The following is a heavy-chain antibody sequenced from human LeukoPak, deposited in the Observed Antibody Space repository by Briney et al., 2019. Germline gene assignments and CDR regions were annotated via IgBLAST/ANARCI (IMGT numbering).Heavy chain of an antibody. CDR3: ARDRDYYYDSSGYLTELGFDP. V-gene: IGHV4-59*01. J-gene: IGHJ5*02. D-gene: IGHD3-22*01. CDR2: IYYSGST. CDR1: GGSISSYY. Sequence: SETLSLTCTVSGGSISSYYWSWIRQPPGKGLEWIGYIYYSGSTNYNPSLKSRVTISVDTSKNQFSLKLSSVTAADTAVYYCARDRDYYYDSSGYLTELGFDPWGQGTLVTVSS.